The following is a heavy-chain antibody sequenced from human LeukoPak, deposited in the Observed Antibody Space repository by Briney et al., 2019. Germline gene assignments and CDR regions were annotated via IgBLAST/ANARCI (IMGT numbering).Heavy chain of an antibody. CDR1: GLTVSANY. CDR2: IYSGGST. V-gene: IGHV3-66*01. J-gene: IGHJ2*01. CDR3: ARAAYSSTWYSRYFDL. D-gene: IGHD6-13*01. Sequence: GGSLRLSCVASGLTVSANYMNWVRQAPGKGLEWVSVIYSGGSTNYADSVKGRFTISRDNSKNTLSLQMNSLRADDTAVYYCARAAYSSTWYSRYFDLWGRGTLVTVSS.